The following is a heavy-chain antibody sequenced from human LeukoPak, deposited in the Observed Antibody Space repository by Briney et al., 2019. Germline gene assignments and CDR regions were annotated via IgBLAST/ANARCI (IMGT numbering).Heavy chain of an antibody. V-gene: IGHV4-38-2*02. CDR1: GYSISSGYY. Sequence: SEILSLTCAVSGYSISSGYYWGWIRQPPGKGLEWIGSIYHSGSTYYNPSLKSRVTISVDTSKNQFSLKLSSVTAADTAVYYCARERDDYVWGSYPLYNWFDPWGQGTLVTVSS. J-gene: IGHJ5*02. CDR3: ARERDDYVWGSYPLYNWFDP. CDR2: IYHSGST. D-gene: IGHD3-16*02.